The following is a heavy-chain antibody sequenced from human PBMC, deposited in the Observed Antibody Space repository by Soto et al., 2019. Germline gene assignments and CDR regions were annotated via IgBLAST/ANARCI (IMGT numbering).Heavy chain of an antibody. D-gene: IGHD2-21*01. V-gene: IGHV3-9*01. CDR3: AKDGSLFQFAGMDV. CDR1: GFTFDDYA. CDR2: ISWNSGSI. J-gene: IGHJ6*02. Sequence: GGSLRLSCAASGFTFDDYAMHLVRQAPGKGLEWASGISWNSGSIGYADSVKGRFTISRDNAKNSLYLQMNSLRAEDTALYYFAKDGSLFQFAGMDVSAQRSTDTVSS.